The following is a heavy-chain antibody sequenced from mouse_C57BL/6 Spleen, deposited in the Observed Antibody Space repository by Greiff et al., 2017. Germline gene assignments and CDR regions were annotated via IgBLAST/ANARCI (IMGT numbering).Heavy chain of an antibody. Sequence: QVQLKQSGAELMKPGASVKLSCKATGYTFTGYWIEWVKQRPGHGLEWIGEILPGSGSTNYNEKFKGKATFTADTSSNTAYMQLSSLTTEDSAIYYCARSIYYYGSSSRFAYWGQGTLVTVSA. CDR3: ARSIYYYGSSSRFAY. D-gene: IGHD1-1*01. V-gene: IGHV1-9*01. CDR1: GYTFTGYW. J-gene: IGHJ3*01. CDR2: ILPGSGST.